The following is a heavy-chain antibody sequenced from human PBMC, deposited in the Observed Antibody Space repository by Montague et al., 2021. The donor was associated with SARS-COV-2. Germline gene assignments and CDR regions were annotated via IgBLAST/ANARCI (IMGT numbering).Heavy chain of an antibody. CDR3: ARRGYTGSDYFDY. D-gene: IGHD5-12*01. CDR1: GFSISSGFY. V-gene: IGHV4-38-2*01. CDR2: VYHSGST. Sequence: SETLSPTCSVSGFSISSGFYWAWIRQSPGKGPEWIGTVYHSGSTHYNPXXQGRVTVSIDTSKNQFSLTVTSVTAADTAVYFCARRGYTGSDYFDYWGQGTLVTVSS. J-gene: IGHJ4*02.